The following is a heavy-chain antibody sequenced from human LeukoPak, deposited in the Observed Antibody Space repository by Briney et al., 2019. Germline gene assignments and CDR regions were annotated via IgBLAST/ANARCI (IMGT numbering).Heavy chain of an antibody. CDR2: MNPNSGNT. D-gene: IGHD4-23*01. CDR1: GYTFTSYD. V-gene: IGHV1-8*01. CDR3: ARGPNKYDGGNSGSAWFDP. Sequence: GASVKVSCKASGYTFTSYDINWGGQATGLGLEWKGGMNPNSGNTGYAQKFQGRVTMTRNTSISTAYLELSSLTSEDTAVYYCARGPNKYDGGNSGSAWFDPWGQGSLVTVSS. J-gene: IGHJ5*02.